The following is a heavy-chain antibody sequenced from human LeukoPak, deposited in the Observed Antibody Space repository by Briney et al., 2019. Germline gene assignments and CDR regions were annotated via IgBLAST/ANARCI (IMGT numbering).Heavy chain of an antibody. CDR2: IKEDGTKK. D-gene: IGHD2-21*02. Sequence: GGSLRLSCAASGFTFSDYWMTWVRQAIGKGLEWVANIKEDGTKKHYVDSVKGRFTISRDNAKRSLYLQMNSLRAEDTALYYCARGPSTVVTTRWGQGTLVAVSS. CDR1: GFTFSDYW. J-gene: IGHJ4*02. V-gene: IGHV3-7*01. CDR3: ARGPSTVVTTR.